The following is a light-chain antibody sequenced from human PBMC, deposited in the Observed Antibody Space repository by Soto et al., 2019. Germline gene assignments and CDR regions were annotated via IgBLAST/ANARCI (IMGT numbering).Light chain of an antibody. J-gene: IGKJ1*01. V-gene: IGKV1-5*03. CDR3: QQYNSYLTWT. CDR2: KAS. Sequence: DIQMTQSPSTLSASVGDRVTITCRASQSISSWLAWYQQKPGKAPKLLIYKASSLESGVPSRFSGSLSGTEFTLTISSLQPDDFATHYCQQYNSYLTWTFGQGTKVDIK. CDR1: QSISSW.